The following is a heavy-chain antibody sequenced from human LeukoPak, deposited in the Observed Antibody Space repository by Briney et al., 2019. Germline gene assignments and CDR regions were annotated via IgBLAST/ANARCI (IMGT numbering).Heavy chain of an antibody. V-gene: IGHV3-30*04. CDR2: ISYDGSNK. CDR1: AFTFSIYA. CDR3: ACGIAAATYFDS. Sequence: GGSLRLSCAASAFTFSIYAMHWVRQAPGKGLEWVAVISYDGSNKYYADSVKGRFTISRDNSKSTLYLQMNSLRPEDTAVYYCACGIAAATYFDSWGRETLVTVSS. D-gene: IGHD6-13*01. J-gene: IGHJ4*02.